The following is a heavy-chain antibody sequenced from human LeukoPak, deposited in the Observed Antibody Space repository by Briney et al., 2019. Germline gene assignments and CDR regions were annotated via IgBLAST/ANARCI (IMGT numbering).Heavy chain of an antibody. D-gene: IGHD2-2*01. CDR2: INPSGGST. V-gene: IGHV1-46*01. CDR3: ARAVSVDQLLFGIDY. J-gene: IGHJ4*02. Sequence: ASVKVSCKASGYTLTNYYMHWVRQAPGQGLECMGIINPSGGSTSYAQKLQGRVTMTRDTSTSTVYMELSSLRSEDTAVYYCARAVSVDQLLFGIDYWGQGTLVTVSS. CDR1: GYTLTNYY.